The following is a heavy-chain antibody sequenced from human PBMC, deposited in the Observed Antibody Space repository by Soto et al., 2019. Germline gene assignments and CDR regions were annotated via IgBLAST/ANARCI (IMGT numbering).Heavy chain of an antibody. D-gene: IGHD2-2*01. V-gene: IGHV3-23*01. Sequence: EVQLLESGGGLVQPGGSLRLSCAASGFTFSSYGMSWVRQAPGKGLEWVSAISASGGNPYYADSVKGRFTISRDNSKNSLYVRMNPLRAEETDVYYCAAHVGCSITSCYPIAAAGATWIWLEPWGQGILVTVSS. CDR3: AAHVGCSITSCYPIAAAGATWIWLEP. CDR1: GFTFSSYG. CDR2: ISASGGNP. J-gene: IGHJ5*02.